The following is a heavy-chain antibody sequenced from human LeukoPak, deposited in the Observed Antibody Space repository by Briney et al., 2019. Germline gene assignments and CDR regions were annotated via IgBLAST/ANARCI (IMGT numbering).Heavy chain of an antibody. Sequence: SETLSLTCAVSGYSITSTNYWGWMRQPPGKGLEWIGSIYHSERPSYNPSLKSRVTISLDTSKNHFSLNLNSVTAADTAVYFCASHLRSGGGDHPNWFDPWGQGILVTVSS. J-gene: IGHJ5*02. CDR1: GYSITSTNY. D-gene: IGHD2-21*02. V-gene: IGHV4-38-2*01. CDR3: ASHLRSGGGDHPNWFDP. CDR2: IYHSERP.